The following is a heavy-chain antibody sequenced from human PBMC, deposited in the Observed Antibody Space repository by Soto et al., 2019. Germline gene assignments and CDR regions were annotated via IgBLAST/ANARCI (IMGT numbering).Heavy chain of an antibody. D-gene: IGHD3-22*01. Sequence: GGSLRLSCAASGFTFGSSSMNWVGQAPGGGLEWVSSISGTSDYISYADSVKGRFTISRDNARNSLFLQMNSLRAEDTAVYYCARALLDSRGYYYVEVSGPFDYWGQGTLVTVS. J-gene: IGHJ4*02. V-gene: IGHV3-21*01. CDR2: ISGTSDYI. CDR1: GFTFGSSS. CDR3: ARALLDSRGYYYVEVSGPFDY.